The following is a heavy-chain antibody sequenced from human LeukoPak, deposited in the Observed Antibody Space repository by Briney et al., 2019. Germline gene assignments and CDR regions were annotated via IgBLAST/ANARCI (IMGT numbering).Heavy chain of an antibody. Sequence: ASVKVSCKASGYTFTSYDINWVRQATGQGLEWMGWMNPNSGNTGYAEKFQGRVTMTRNTSTSTAYMDLSSLRSEDTAVYYCARGPGLNQYYQHWGQGTLVTVSS. J-gene: IGHJ1*01. CDR1: GYTFTSYD. D-gene: IGHD1-14*01. CDR2: MNPNSGNT. CDR3: ARGPGLNQYYQH. V-gene: IGHV1-8*01.